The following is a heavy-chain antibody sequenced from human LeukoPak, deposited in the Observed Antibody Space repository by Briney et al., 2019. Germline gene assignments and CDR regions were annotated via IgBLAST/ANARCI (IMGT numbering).Heavy chain of an antibody. CDR1: GFTFSSYG. V-gene: IGHV3-30*03. CDR3: AREDYGDPEDYYYSMDV. D-gene: IGHD4-17*01. J-gene: IGHJ6*02. CDR2: ISYDGTKK. Sequence: GGSLRLSCAASGFTFSSYGMSWVRQAPGKGLEWVTIISYDGTKKYYSDSVKGRFTISRDNSKSTLYLQMNSLRAADTAVYFCAREDYGDPEDYYYSMDVWGQGTTVTVSS.